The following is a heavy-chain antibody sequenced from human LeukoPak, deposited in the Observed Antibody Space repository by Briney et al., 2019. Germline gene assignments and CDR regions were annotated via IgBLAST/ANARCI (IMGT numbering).Heavy chain of an antibody. D-gene: IGHD2/OR15-2a*01. CDR2: ISCSGSNI. J-gene: IGHJ4*02. Sequence: PGGSLRLSCAASGFTFSSYEMHWVRQAPGKGLEWVSYISCSGSNIYYADSVKGRFTISRDNSKNSLYLQMNSLRAEDTAVYYCARLKGGILYYFDYWGQGTLVTVSS. CDR1: GFTFSSYE. CDR3: ARLKGGILYYFDY. V-gene: IGHV3-48*03.